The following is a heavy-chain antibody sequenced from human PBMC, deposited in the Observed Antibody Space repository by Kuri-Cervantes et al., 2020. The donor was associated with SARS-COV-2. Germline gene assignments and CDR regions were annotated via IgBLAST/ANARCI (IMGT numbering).Heavy chain of an antibody. CDR3: ARDFSSGSYFGY. J-gene: IGHJ4*02. CDR2: ISYDGSNK. CDR1: GFTFSSYA. V-gene: IGHV3-30*04. Sequence: GESLKISCAASGFTFSSYAMHWVRQAPGKGLEWVAVISYDGSNKYYADSVKGRFTISRDNSKNTLYLQMNSLRAEDTAVYYCARDFSSGSYFGYWGQGALVTVSS. D-gene: IGHD1-26*01.